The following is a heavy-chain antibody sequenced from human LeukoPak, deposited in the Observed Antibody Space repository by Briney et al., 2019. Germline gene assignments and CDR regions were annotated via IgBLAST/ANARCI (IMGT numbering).Heavy chain of an antibody. CDR2: IWFDGIRK. D-gene: IGHD1-26*01. CDR3: AKDGVRGALDAFDI. Sequence: GRSLRLSCAASGFTFSNYGMHWVRQVPGKGLEWVAAIWFDGIRKYYADSVKGRLTISRDNSKNTLSLQMNSLRAEDTAVYYCAKDGVRGALDAFDIWGQGTMVTVSS. CDR1: GFTFSNYG. V-gene: IGHV3-33*06. J-gene: IGHJ3*02.